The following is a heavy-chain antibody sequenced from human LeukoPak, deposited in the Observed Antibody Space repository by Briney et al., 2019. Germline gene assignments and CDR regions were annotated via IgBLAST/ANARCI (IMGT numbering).Heavy chain of an antibody. CDR2: ISAYNGNT. Sequence: ASVKVSCKASGYTFTSYGISWVRQAPGQGLEWMGWISAYNGNTNYAQKLQGRVTMTTDTSTSTAYMELRSLRSDDTAVYYCARGAGIAAAGPKSARDAFDIWGQGTMVTVSS. D-gene: IGHD6-13*01. V-gene: IGHV1-18*01. J-gene: IGHJ3*02. CDR3: ARGAGIAAAGPKSARDAFDI. CDR1: GYTFTSYG.